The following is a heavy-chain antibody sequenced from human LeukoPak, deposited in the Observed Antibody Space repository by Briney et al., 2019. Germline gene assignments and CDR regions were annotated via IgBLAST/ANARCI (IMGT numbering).Heavy chain of an antibody. V-gene: IGHV1-3*01. CDR1: GYTFTNYA. J-gene: IGHJ4*02. D-gene: IGHD6-6*01. CDR3: ARGGIEYSSSFFDY. CDR2: INLVNGNT. Sequence: ASVKVSCKASGYTFTNYAMHWVRLAPGQRLQWMGWINLVNGNTKYSQYFEGRVTITRDTSASTAYMELRSLRSDDTAVYYCARGGIEYSSSFFDYWGQGTLVTVSS.